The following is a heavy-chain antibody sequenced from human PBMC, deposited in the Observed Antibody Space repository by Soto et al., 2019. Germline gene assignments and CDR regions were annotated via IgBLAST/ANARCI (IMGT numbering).Heavy chain of an antibody. CDR3: ARGLPKVAGGAFDI. J-gene: IGHJ3*02. CDR2: MWYDGHVE. D-gene: IGHD2-15*01. CDR1: GFSFGTSG. V-gene: IGHV3-33*01. Sequence: QVHLVESGGGVVQPGRSLTLSCAASGFSFGTSGMHWVRQAPGKGLEWVTGMWYDGHVEGYLDSVKGRFTISRDNSNSLMSLQMSNLRVDDTAVYYCARGLPKVAGGAFDIWGHGTMVTVSS.